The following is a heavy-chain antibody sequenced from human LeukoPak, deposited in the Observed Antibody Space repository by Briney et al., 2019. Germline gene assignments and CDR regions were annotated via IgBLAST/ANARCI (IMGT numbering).Heavy chain of an antibody. CDR2: INPNSGGT. CDR3: AGEPLGYCSGGSCYPHGMDV. V-gene: IGHV1-2*02. D-gene: IGHD2-15*01. Sequence: ASVKVSCKASGYTFTCYYMHWVRQAPGQGLEWMGWINPNSGGTNYAQKFQGRVTMTRDTSISTAYMELSRLRSDDTAVYYCAGEPLGYCSGGSCYPHGMDVWGQGTTVTVSS. CDR1: GYTFTCYY. J-gene: IGHJ6*02.